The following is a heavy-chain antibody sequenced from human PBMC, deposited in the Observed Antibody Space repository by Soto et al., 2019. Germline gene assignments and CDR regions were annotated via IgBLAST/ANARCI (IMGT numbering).Heavy chain of an antibody. Sequence: EVQLLESGGGLVQPGGSLRLSCAASGFTFSSYAMGWVRQAPGKGLEWVSAISGSGGSTYYADSVKGRFTISRDNSKNTLYLQMNSLRAEDTAVYYCAKDRPSPIVVVPAAIYGMDVWGQGTTVTVSS. J-gene: IGHJ6*02. D-gene: IGHD2-2*01. CDR1: GFTFSSYA. V-gene: IGHV3-23*01. CDR2: ISGSGGST. CDR3: AKDRPSPIVVVPAAIYGMDV.